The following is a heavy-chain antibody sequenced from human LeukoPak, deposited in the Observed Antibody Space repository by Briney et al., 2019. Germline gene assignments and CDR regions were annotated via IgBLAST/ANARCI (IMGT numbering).Heavy chain of an antibody. CDR3: ARRYCSGGSCLNP. J-gene: IGHJ5*02. Sequence: GGSLRLSCIGSGFTFSKCGMGWVRQAPGKALEWVSGIDDRGRSTYYADSVRGRFTISRDNSRNTLYLQMNSLRAEDTAVYYCARRYCSGGSCLNPWGQGTLVTVSS. D-gene: IGHD2-15*01. CDR1: GFTFSKCG. V-gene: IGHV3-23*01. CDR2: IDDRGRST.